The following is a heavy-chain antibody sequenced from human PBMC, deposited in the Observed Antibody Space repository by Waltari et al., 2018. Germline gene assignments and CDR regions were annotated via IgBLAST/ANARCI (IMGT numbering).Heavy chain of an antibody. D-gene: IGHD5-12*01. CDR3: ARRDYTSYDETFDY. V-gene: IGHV5-10-1*03. J-gene: IGHJ4*02. Sequence: EVQLVQSGAEVKKPGESLRISCKGSGYNFSDFYINWVRQTPGKGLEWMGRIDPSDSYSNYRPSCQGHVTISTDKAINTAYLQWSSLKASDTAIYYCARRDYTSYDETFDYWGQGTPVTVSS. CDR1: GYNFSDFY. CDR2: IDPSDSYS.